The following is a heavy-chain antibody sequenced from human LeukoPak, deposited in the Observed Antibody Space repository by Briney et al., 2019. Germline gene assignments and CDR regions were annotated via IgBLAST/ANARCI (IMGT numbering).Heavy chain of an antibody. CDR3: ARQHDSSGYYSEPEYFQH. J-gene: IGHJ1*01. CDR2: IYYSGST. CDR1: GGSISSYY. Sequence: PSETLSLTCTVSGGSISSYYWSWIRQPPGKGLEWIGYIYYSGSTNYNPSLKSRVTISVDTSKNQFSLKLSSVTAADTAVYYCARQHDSSGYYSEPEYFQHWGQGTLVTVSS. D-gene: IGHD3-22*01. V-gene: IGHV4-59*01.